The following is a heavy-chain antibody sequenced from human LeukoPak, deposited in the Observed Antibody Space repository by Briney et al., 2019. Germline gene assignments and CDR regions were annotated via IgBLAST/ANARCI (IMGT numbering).Heavy chain of an antibody. V-gene: IGHV4-61*05. Sequence: SETLSLTCTVSGGSISSSSYYWGWIRQPPGKGLEWIGYIYYSGSTNYNPSLKSRVTISVDTSKNQFSLKLSSVTAADTAVYYCAGIAAAGRKGVDYWGQGTLVTVSS. J-gene: IGHJ4*02. CDR1: GGSISSSSYY. CDR2: IYYSGST. CDR3: AGIAAAGRKGVDY. D-gene: IGHD6-13*01.